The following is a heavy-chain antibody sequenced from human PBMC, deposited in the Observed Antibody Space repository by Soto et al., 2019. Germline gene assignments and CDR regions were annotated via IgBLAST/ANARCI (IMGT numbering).Heavy chain of an antibody. J-gene: IGHJ1*01. Sequence: SETLSLTCTVSGGSISSYYWSWIRQPPGKGLEWIGYIYYSGSTNYNPSLKSRVTISVDTSKNQFSPKLSSVTAADTAVYYCARLMAVAGIKYFQHWGQGTLVTVSS. CDR2: IYYSGST. V-gene: IGHV4-59*08. CDR1: GGSISSYY. CDR3: ARLMAVAGIKYFQH. D-gene: IGHD6-19*01.